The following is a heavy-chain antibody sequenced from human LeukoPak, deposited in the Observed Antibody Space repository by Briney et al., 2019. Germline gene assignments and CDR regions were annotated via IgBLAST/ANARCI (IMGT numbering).Heavy chain of an antibody. D-gene: IGHD3-22*01. J-gene: IGHJ3*02. Sequence: SETLSLTCTVSGDSISSYYWSWIRQPAGKGLEWIGRIYTSGSTNYNPSLKSRVTMSVDTSKNQFSLKLSSVTAADTAVYYCARGGHFDSSEPDDAFDIWGQGTMVTVPS. V-gene: IGHV4-4*07. CDR2: IYTSGST. CDR1: GDSISSYY. CDR3: ARGGHFDSSEPDDAFDI.